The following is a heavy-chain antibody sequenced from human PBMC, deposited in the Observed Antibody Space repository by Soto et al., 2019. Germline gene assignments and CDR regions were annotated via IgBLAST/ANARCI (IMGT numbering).Heavy chain of an antibody. CDR3: AREKWVATDFYGLDV. Sequence: SETLSLTCTVSGGSISSYYWSWIRQPPGKGLEWIGYIYYSGPTFYNPSLKSRVFISLDTSKNEFSLKVNSVTAADTAVYSCAREKWVATDFYGLDVWGQGTTVTVSS. CDR2: IYYSGPT. CDR1: GGSISSYY. D-gene: IGHD5-12*01. J-gene: IGHJ6*02. V-gene: IGHV4-4*08.